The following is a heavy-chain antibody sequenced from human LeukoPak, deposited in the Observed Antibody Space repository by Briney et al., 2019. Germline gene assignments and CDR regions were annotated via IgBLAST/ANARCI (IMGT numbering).Heavy chain of an antibody. Sequence: GGSLRLSCVASGFTFSGYAMSWVRQAPGKGLEWVSAISGSGGSTYYADSVKGRFTISRDNSKNTLYLQMNSLRAEDTAVYYCAKGTRGSSWSPFDYWGQGTLVTVSS. CDR2: ISGSGGST. CDR1: GFTFSGYA. V-gene: IGHV3-23*01. D-gene: IGHD6-13*01. CDR3: AKGTRGSSWSPFDY. J-gene: IGHJ4*02.